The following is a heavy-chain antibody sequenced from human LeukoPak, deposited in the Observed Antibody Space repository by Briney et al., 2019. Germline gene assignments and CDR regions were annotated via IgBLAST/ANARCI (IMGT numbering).Heavy chain of an antibody. Sequence: SVKVSCKASGGTFSSYAISWVRQAPGQGLEWMGGIIPIFVTANYAQKCQGRVTITTDESTSTAYMELRSLRSEDTAVYYCAREGADFWSGYYFDYWGQGTLVTVSS. CDR3: AREGADFWSGYYFDY. CDR2: IIPIFVTA. J-gene: IGHJ4*02. V-gene: IGHV1-69*05. D-gene: IGHD3-3*01. CDR1: GGTFSSYA.